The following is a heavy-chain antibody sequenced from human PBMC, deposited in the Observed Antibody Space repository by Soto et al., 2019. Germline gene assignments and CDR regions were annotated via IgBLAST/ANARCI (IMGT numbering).Heavy chain of an antibody. J-gene: IGHJ3*02. CDR2: ISTSTSYI. CDR1: GFTFSSYG. Sequence: GGSLRLSCAASGFTFSSYGMNWVRQAPGKGLEWVSSISTSTSYIYYADSVKGRFTISRDNAKNSVYLQMNSLRAEDTDVYYCARLYPRGGSCSSGDAFDIWGKGTMVTVS. CDR3: ARLYPRGGSCSSGDAFDI. D-gene: IGHD2-15*01. V-gene: IGHV3-21*01.